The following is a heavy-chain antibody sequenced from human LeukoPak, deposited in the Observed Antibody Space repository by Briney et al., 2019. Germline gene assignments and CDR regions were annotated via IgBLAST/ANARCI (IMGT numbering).Heavy chain of an antibody. CDR3: ARVDAQVATYDAFDI. V-gene: IGHV1-18*01. Sequence: GASVKVSCKSFGYTFSTYGISWVRQAPGQGLEWMGWISTDNGDTTYAQKFQGRVTMTTDTSTGTAYMELRSLRSDDTAVYYCARVDAQVATYDAFDIWGQGTMVTVSS. D-gene: IGHD5-12*01. CDR2: ISTDNGDT. J-gene: IGHJ3*02. CDR1: GYTFSTYG.